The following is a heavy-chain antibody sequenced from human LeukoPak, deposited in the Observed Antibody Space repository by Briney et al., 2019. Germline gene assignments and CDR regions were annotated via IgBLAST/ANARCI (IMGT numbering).Heavy chain of an antibody. CDR1: GFTFSSYS. Sequence: GGSLRLSCAASGFTFSSYSMNWVRQAPGKGLEWVSYISSSSGTIFHADSVKGRFTISRDNAKNSLYLQMNSLRAEDTAVYYCARGTSWITIFGGWFDPWGQGSLLTVYS. CDR2: ISSSSGTI. CDR3: ARGTSWITIFGGWFDP. V-gene: IGHV3-48*04. J-gene: IGHJ5*02. D-gene: IGHD3-3*01.